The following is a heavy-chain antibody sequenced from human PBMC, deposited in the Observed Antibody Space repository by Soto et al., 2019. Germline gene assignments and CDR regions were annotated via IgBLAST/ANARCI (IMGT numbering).Heavy chain of an antibody. CDR1: GYTFTSYY. CDR2: INPSGGST. CDR3: ARNGYSSSWYDGDFDY. V-gene: IGHV1-46*01. Sequence: ASVKVSCKASGYTFTSYYMHWVRQAPGQGLEWMGIINPSGGSTSYAQKFQGRVTMTRDTSTSTVYMELSSLRSEDTAVYYCARNGYSSSWYDGDFDYWGQGTLVTVSS. J-gene: IGHJ4*02. D-gene: IGHD6-13*01.